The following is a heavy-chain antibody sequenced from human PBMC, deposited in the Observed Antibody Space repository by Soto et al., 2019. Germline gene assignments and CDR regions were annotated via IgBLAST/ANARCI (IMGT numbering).Heavy chain of an antibody. D-gene: IGHD4-17*01. CDR2: INPSGGST. CDR1: GYTFTSYY. CDR3: ARGRGLLFPDYYYYGMDV. J-gene: IGHJ6*02. V-gene: IGHV1-46*01. Sequence: ASVKVSCKTSGYTFTSYYMHWVRQAPGQGLEWMGIINPSGGSTSYAQKFQGRVTMTRDTSTSTVYMELSSLRSEDTAVYYCARGRGLLFPDYYYYGMDVGGQGTTVTVSS.